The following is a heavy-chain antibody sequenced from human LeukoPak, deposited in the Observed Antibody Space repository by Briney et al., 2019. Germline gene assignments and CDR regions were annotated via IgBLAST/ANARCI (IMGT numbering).Heavy chain of an antibody. Sequence: GASVKVSCKASGGTFSSYAISWVRQAPGQGLEWMGGIIPTFGTANYAQKFQGRVTITADESTSTAYMELSSLRSEDTAVYYCARDPGSNYDLGYNWFDPWGQGTLVTVSS. CDR1: GGTFSSYA. D-gene: IGHD5-24*01. J-gene: IGHJ5*02. CDR2: IIPTFGTA. V-gene: IGHV1-69*13. CDR3: ARDPGSNYDLGYNWFDP.